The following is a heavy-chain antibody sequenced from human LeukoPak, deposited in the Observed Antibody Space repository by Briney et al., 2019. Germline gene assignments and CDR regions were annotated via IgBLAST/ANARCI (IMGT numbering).Heavy chain of an antibody. CDR1: GFTFSSFW. V-gene: IGHV3-7*01. Sequence: GGSLRLSCAASGFTFSSFWMSWIRQAPGKGLEWVANIKQDGSEEYYVDSVKGRFTISRDNGKNSLYLQMNSLRAEDTAVYYCARWEGNGYYFDYRGQGTLVTVSS. D-gene: IGHD3-22*01. J-gene: IGHJ4*02. CDR3: ARWEGNGYYFDY. CDR2: IKQDGSEE.